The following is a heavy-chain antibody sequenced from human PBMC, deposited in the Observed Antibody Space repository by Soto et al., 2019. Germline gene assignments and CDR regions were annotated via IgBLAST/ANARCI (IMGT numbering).Heavy chain of an antibody. CDR3: ARDRGYDILTGLD. Sequence: QVQLVESGGGVVQPGRSLRLSCAASGFTFSSYGMHWVRQAPGKGLEWVAVIWYDGSNKYYADSVKGRFTISRDNSKNTLYLQMNSLRAEDTAVYYCARDRGYDILTGLDWGQGTLVTVSS. J-gene: IGHJ4*02. D-gene: IGHD3-9*01. CDR1: GFTFSSYG. V-gene: IGHV3-33*01. CDR2: IWYDGSNK.